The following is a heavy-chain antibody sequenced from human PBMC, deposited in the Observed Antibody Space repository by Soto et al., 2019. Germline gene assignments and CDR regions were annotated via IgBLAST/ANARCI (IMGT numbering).Heavy chain of an antibody. CDR3: ARENSVQAWLHHFDH. CDR2: ISDGGASI. Sequence: GGSLRLSCEASGFSFSSFAMSWVRQAPGRGLEWVSYISDGGASIYYADSLKGRFTISRDNAKNSLSLQMNNLRAEDTAVYYCARENSVQAWLHHFDHWGLGTLVTVSS. D-gene: IGHD5-18*01. V-gene: IGHV3-48*03. CDR1: GFSFSSFA. J-gene: IGHJ4*02.